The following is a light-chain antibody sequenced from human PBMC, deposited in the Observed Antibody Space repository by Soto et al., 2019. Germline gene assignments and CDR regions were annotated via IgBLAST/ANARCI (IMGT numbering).Light chain of an antibody. V-gene: IGKV1-5*03. CDR1: QSISTW. J-gene: IGKJ4*01. CDR2: KAS. CDR3: QQYNSYSPLT. Sequence: DIQMTQSPSTLSASIGDNVSITCRASQSISTWLAWYQQKPGKAPNLLIYKASRLETGVPSRFSGSGSGTEFTLTINFLQPDDFATYYCQQYNSYSPLTFGGGTKVDIK.